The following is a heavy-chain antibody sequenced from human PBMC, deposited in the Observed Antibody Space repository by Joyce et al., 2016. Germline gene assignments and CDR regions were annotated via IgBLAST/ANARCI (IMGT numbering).Heavy chain of an antibody. CDR3: ARAADYCSGDTCYSAYYYFYMDV. Sequence: QLQLQESGPGLVKPSETLSLTCTIAGGAITDITYSWAWIRQPPGKGLEWIGFLSYSGSTTYHPSLRSRVTISMDTSKTQFALRLNSMTAADTAVYYCARAADYCSGDTCYSAYYYFYMDVWGKGTTVTVSS. V-gene: IGHV4-39*07. CDR1: GGAITDITYS. CDR2: LSYSGST. D-gene: IGHD2-15*01. J-gene: IGHJ6*03.